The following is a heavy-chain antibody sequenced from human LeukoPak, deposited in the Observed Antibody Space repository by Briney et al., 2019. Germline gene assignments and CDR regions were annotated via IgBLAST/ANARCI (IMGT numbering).Heavy chain of an antibody. V-gene: IGHV4-34*01. D-gene: IGHD4-17*01. CDR3: ARSGVGDYGDYDY. CDR2: INHSGST. Sequence: SETLSLTCAVYGGSSSGYYWSWIRQPPGKGLEWIEEINHSGSTNYNPSLKSRVTISVDTSKNQFSLKLSSVTAADTAVYYCARSGVGDYGDYDYWGQGTLVTVSS. CDR1: GGSSSGYY. J-gene: IGHJ4*02.